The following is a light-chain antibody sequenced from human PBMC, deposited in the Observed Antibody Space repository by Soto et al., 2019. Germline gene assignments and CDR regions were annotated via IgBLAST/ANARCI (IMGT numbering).Light chain of an antibody. V-gene: IGKV1-39*01. CDR1: QSISTY. J-gene: IGKJ1*01. CDR2: DAS. CDR3: QQSYSAPPT. Sequence: DIQMTQSPSSLSASVGDRVTITCRASQSISTYLNWYQQKPGTAPKLLIYDASSLHSGVPSRFSGSGSGTDFALTISSLQPEDFATYSCQQSYSAPPTFGQGTKVEIK.